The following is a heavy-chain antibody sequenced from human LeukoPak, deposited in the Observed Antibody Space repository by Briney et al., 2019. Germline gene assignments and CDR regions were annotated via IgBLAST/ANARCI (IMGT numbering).Heavy chain of an antibody. Sequence: GESLKISCKGSGYSFTSYWIGWVRQMPGKGLEWMGIIYPGDSDTRYSPSFQGQVTISADKSISTAYLQWSSLKASDTAMYYCARAGQLLGYCSGGSCYDHPDYWGQGTLVTVSS. CDR1: GYSFTSYW. V-gene: IGHV5-51*01. CDR3: ARAGQLLGYCSGGSCYDHPDY. J-gene: IGHJ4*02. CDR2: IYPGDSDT. D-gene: IGHD2-15*01.